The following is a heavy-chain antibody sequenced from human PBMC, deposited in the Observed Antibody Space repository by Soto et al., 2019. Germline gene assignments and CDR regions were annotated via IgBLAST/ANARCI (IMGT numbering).Heavy chain of an antibody. Sequence: ASVKVSCKASGYTFTNYGISWVRQAPGQGLAWMGWISTYNGNTKYSQKVEGRVTLTTDTSTSTAYMEPLNLRSDDTAMYFFARMRVIQGPFLVRESILPSEYWGQGTLVTDSS. J-gene: IGHJ4*02. CDR1: GYTFTNYG. D-gene: IGHD3-10*01. CDR2: ISTYNGNT. V-gene: IGHV1-18*01. CDR3: ARMRVIQGPFLVRESILPSEY.